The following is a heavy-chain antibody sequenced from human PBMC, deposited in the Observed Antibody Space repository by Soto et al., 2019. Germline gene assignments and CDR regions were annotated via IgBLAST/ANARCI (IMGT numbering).Heavy chain of an antibody. CDR2: INHSGST. D-gene: IGHD3-3*01. V-gene: IGHV4-34*01. J-gene: IGHJ5*02. CDR1: GGSFSGYY. CDR3: ARGLTTIFGVVIRLGERNHNWFDP. Sequence: QVQLQQWGAGLLKPSETLSLTCAVYGGSFSGYYWSWIRQPPGKGLEWIGEINHSGSTNYNPSLKSRVTISVDKSKNQFSLKLSSVTAADTAVYYCARGLTTIFGVVIRLGERNHNWFDPWGQGTLVTVSS.